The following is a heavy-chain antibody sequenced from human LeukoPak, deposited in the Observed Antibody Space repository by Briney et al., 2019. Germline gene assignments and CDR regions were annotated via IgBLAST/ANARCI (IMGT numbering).Heavy chain of an antibody. D-gene: IGHD7-27*01. V-gene: IGHV1-8*01. CDR1: GYTFTSYD. CDR3: AKVATGDYYYYYMDV. CDR2: MNPNSGNT. Sequence: GASVKVSCKASGYTFTSYDINWVRQATGQGLEWMGWMNPNSGNTGYAQKFQGRVTMTRNTSISTAYMELSSLRSEDTAVYYCAKVATGDYYYYYMDVWGKGTTVTVSS. J-gene: IGHJ6*03.